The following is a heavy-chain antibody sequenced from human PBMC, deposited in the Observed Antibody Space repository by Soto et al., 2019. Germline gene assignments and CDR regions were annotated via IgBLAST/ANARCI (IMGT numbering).Heavy chain of an antibody. Sequence: SETLSLTCTVSGGSISSGGYYWSWVRQHPGKGLEWIGYIYYSGSTYYNPSLKSRVTISVDTSKNQFSLKLGSVTAADTAVYYCARGPRDFWSGYDWIGMDVWGQGTMVTVYS. CDR2: IYYSGST. V-gene: IGHV4-31*03. D-gene: IGHD3-3*01. CDR1: GGSISSGGYY. CDR3: ARGPRDFWSGYDWIGMDV. J-gene: IGHJ6*02.